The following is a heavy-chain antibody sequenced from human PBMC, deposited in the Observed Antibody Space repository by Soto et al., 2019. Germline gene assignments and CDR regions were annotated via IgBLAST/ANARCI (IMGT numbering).Heavy chain of an antibody. J-gene: IGHJ3*02. V-gene: IGHV1-69*02. D-gene: IGHD3-10*01. CDR3: ARRYYGSGSYEI. CDR2: IIPILGIA. CDR1: GGTFSSYT. Sequence: QVQLVQSGAEVKKPGSSVKVSCKASGGTFSSYTISWVRQAPGQGLEWMGRIIPILGIANYAQKFQGRVTITADKSTSTAYMELSSLRSEDTAVYYCARRYYGSGSYEIWGQGTMVTVSS.